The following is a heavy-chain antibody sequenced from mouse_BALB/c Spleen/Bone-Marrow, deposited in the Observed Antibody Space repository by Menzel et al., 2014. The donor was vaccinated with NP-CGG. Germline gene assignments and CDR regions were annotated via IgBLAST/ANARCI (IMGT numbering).Heavy chain of an antibody. J-gene: IGHJ4*01. CDR2: ISYSGST. CDR1: GDSIXSGY. D-gene: IGHD2-2*01. Sequence: EVQLVESGPSLVKPSQPLSLPCSVTGDSIXSGYWNWIRKFPGNNLEYMGYISYSGSTYYNPSLKSRISITRDTSKNQYYLQLKSVTTEDTATYYCARFGYDYALDYWGQGTSVTVSS. CDR3: ARFGYDYALDY. V-gene: IGHV3-8*02.